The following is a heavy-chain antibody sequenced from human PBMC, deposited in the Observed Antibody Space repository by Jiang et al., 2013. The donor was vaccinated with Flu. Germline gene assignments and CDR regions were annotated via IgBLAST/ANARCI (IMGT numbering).Heavy chain of an antibody. D-gene: IGHD4-23*01. Sequence: SGGGLVQPGGSLRLSCAASGFTFSSYEMNWVRQAPGKGLEWVSYISSSGSTIYYADSVKGRFTISRDNAKNSLYLQMNSLRAEDTAVYYCARGGPYGGNSFEDYWGQGTLVTVSS. CDR1: GFTFSSYE. V-gene: IGHV3-48*03. CDR2: ISSSGSTI. J-gene: IGHJ4*02. CDR3: ARGGPYGGNSFEDY.